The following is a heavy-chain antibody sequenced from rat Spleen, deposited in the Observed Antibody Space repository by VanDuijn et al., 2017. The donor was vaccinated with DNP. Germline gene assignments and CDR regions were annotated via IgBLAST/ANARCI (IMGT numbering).Heavy chain of an antibody. D-gene: IGHD1-12*03. J-gene: IGHJ3*01. CDR1: GFTFRDYN. Sequence: EVQLVESGGDLVQPGGSLKLSCVPSGFTFRDYNMAWVRQAPAKGLEWVAYIGSPAYAPYYTDSVKGRFAISRDNAKSTLFLQMDSLRSEDTATYYCATSGYGYDGYPFAYWGQGTLVTVSS. CDR2: IGSPAYAP. CDR3: ATSGYGYDGYPFAY. V-gene: IGHV5-7*01.